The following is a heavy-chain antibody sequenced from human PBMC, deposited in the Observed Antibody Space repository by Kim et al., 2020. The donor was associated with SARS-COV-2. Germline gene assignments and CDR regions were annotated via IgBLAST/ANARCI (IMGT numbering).Heavy chain of an antibody. Sequence: SETLSLTCTVSGGSISSGGYYWSWIRQHPGKGLEWIGYIYYSGSTYYNPSLKSRVTISVDTSKNQFSLKLSSVTAADTAVYYCARDGGDYYDSSGYLRAGAFDIWGQGTMVTVSS. J-gene: IGHJ3*02. CDR3: ARDGGDYYDSSGYLRAGAFDI. V-gene: IGHV4-31*03. CDR2: IYYSGST. CDR1: GGSISSGGYY. D-gene: IGHD3-22*01.